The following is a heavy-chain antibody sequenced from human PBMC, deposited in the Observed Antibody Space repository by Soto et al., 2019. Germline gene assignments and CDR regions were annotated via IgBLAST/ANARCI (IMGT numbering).Heavy chain of an antibody. D-gene: IGHD3-22*01. Sequence: GASVKVSCKASGYTFTSYSMHWVRRAPGQGLEWMGLITPSSGSTSYAHNFQGRVTMTRDTSTSTVYMELSSLRSEDTAVYYCARRLNTSGYYAKDYYLDYWGQGTLVTVSS. CDR1: GYTFTSYS. CDR2: ITPSSGST. CDR3: ARRLNTSGYYAKDYYLDY. V-gene: IGHV1-46*01. J-gene: IGHJ4*02.